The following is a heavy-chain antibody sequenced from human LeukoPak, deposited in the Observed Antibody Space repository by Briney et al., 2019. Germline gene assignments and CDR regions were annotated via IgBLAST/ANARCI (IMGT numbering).Heavy chain of an antibody. D-gene: IGHD2-2*01. CDR2: ISAYNGNT. V-gene: IGHV1-18*01. CDR1: GYTFTSYG. Sequence: ASVKVSCKASGYTFTSYGISWVRQAPGQGLEWMGWISAYNGNTNYAQKLQGRVTMTTDTSTSTAYMELRSLRSDDTAVYYCARDIAAVPAADIRETQIFYFDYWGQGTLVTVSS. CDR3: ARDIAAVPAADIRETQIFYFDY. J-gene: IGHJ4*02.